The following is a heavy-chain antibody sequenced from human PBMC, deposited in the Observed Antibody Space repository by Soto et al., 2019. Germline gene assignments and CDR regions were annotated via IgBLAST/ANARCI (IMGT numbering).Heavy chain of an antibody. CDR3: AREARGTAVVTGFDS. Sequence: GGSLRLSCAASGFTFSSYEMNWVRQAPGKGLEWVSYIGRSGSPTYYADSVKGRFTISRDNAKNSLYLQMNSLRAGDTAVYFCAREARGTAVVTGFDSWGQGTLVTVSS. V-gene: IGHV3-48*03. CDR1: GFTFSSYE. D-gene: IGHD5-18*01. J-gene: IGHJ4*02. CDR2: IGRSGSPT.